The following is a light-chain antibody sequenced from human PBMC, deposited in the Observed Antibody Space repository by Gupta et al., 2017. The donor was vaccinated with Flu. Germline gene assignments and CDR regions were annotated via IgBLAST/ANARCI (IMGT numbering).Light chain of an antibody. CDR1: SGSIASNY. CDR2: ANK. V-gene: IGLV6-57*03. Sequence: NYMLTQPHSVSESPGVTVTIPCTRSSGSIASNYVQWYQQRPGSAPTTVIYANKERPSWIPARFFCSTAMSSNSASLTISGLRSEDDADYYCHSYVISTLVFGGGTKLTVL. J-gene: IGLJ3*02. CDR3: HSYVISTLV.